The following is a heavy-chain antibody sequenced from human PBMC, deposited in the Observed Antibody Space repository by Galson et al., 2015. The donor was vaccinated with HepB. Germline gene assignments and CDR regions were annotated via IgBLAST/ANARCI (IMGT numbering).Heavy chain of an antibody. D-gene: IGHD4-17*01. CDR1: GFTFSSYS. CDR3: ASGGDYVGDYFDY. Sequence: SLRLSCAVSGFTFSSYSMNWVRQAPGKGLEWVSYISSSSSTIYYADSVKGRFTISRDNARNSLYLQMNSLRAEDTAVYYCASGGDYVGDYFDYWGQGTLVSVSS. CDR2: ISSSSSTI. J-gene: IGHJ4*02. V-gene: IGHV3-48*01.